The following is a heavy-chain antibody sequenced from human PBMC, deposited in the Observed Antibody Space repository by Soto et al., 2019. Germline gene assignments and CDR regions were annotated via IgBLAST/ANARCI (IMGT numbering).Heavy chain of an antibody. V-gene: IGHV3-15*07. CDR2: IKSKTDGGTT. Sequence: EVQLVESGGGLVKPGRSLRLSCAASGFTFSNAWMNWVRQAPGKGLEWVGRIKSKTDGGTTDYAAPVKGRFTISRDDSKNTLYLQMNSLKTEDTAVYYCTTEVRFLVPLGFDYWGQGTMVTVSS. CDR1: GFTFSNAW. D-gene: IGHD2-8*02. CDR3: TTEVRFLVPLGFDY. J-gene: IGHJ4*02.